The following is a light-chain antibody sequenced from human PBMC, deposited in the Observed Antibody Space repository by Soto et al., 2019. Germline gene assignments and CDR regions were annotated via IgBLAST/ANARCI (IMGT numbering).Light chain of an antibody. CDR2: DAS. V-gene: IGKV3-11*01. Sequence: EIVLTQSPGTLSLSPGERATLSCRASQSISRYLAWYQQNPGQAPRLLIYDASNRATGIPARFSGSGSGTDFTLTISSLEPEDFAVYYCQQRRDWPLTFGGGTKVEIK. CDR1: QSISRY. J-gene: IGKJ4*01. CDR3: QQRRDWPLT.